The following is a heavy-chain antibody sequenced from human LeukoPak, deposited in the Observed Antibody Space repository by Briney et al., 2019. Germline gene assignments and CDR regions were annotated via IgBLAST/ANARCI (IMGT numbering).Heavy chain of an antibody. CDR1: GGSISSSSYY. J-gene: IGHJ4*02. D-gene: IGHD3-10*01. V-gene: IGHV4-39*07. CDR2: IYYSGST. CDR3: AREILPITMVRGVIPPHFDY. Sequence: SETLSLTCTVSGGSISSSSYYWGWIRQPPGKGLEWIGSIYYSGSTYYNPSLKSRVTISVDTSKNQFSLKLSSVTAADTAVYYCAREILPITMVRGVIPPHFDYWGQGTLVTVSS.